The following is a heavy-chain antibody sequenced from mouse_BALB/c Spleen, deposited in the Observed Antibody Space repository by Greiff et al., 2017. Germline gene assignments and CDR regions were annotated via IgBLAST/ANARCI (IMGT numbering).Heavy chain of an antibody. V-gene: IGHV1-63*02. CDR1: GYTFTNYW. Sequence: VKLQESGAELVRPGTSVKMSCKAAGYTFTNYWIGWVKQRPGHGLEWIGDIYPGGGYTNYNEKFKGKATLTADKSSSTAYMQLSSLTSEDSAVYYCARGGYGPSWFAYWGQGTLVTVSA. CDR2: IYPGGGYT. D-gene: IGHD1-2*01. CDR3: ARGGYGPSWFAY. J-gene: IGHJ3*01.